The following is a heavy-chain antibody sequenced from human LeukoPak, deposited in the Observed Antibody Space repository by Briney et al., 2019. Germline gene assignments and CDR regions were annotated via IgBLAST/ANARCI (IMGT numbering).Heavy chain of an antibody. V-gene: IGHV4-39*07. CDR3: AGDYEDKGY. CDR2: IYYRGST. J-gene: IGHJ4*02. D-gene: IGHD4-17*01. CDR1: GGSISSSSYY. Sequence: SETLSLTCTVSGGSISSSSYYWGWIRQPPGKGLEWIGSIYYRGSTYYNPSLKSRVTISVDTSKNQFSLKLSSVTAADTAVYYCAGDYEDKGYWGQGTLVTVSS.